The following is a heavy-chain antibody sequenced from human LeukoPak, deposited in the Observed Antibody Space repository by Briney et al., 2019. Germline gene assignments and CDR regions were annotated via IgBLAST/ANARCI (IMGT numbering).Heavy chain of an antibody. Sequence: ASVKVSCKASGYTFTGYYMHWVRQAPGQGLEWMGWMNPNSGNTGYAQKFQGRVTMTRNTSISTAYMELSSLRSEDTAVYYCARGSELLWFGELFGNYYYYYYMDVWGKGTTVTISS. D-gene: IGHD3-10*01. V-gene: IGHV1-8*02. CDR1: GYTFTGYY. J-gene: IGHJ6*03. CDR2: MNPNSGNT. CDR3: ARGSELLWFGELFGNYYYYYYMDV.